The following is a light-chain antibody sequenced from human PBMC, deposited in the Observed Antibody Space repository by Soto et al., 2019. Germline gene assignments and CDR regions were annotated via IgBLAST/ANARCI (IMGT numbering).Light chain of an antibody. Sequence: EIVLTQSPGTLSLSPGERATLSCRASQSLSSSYLAWYQQKPGQAPRLLIYGASSRATGIPDRFSGSGSGTDFTLTISRLEPEDFAVYYCQQYGSSHTFGQGTKLDI. CDR3: QQYGSSHT. CDR2: GAS. V-gene: IGKV3-20*01. CDR1: QSLSSSY. J-gene: IGKJ2*01.